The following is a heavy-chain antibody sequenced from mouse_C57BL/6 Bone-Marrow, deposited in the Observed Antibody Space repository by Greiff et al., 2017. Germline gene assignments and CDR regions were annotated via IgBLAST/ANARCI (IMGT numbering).Heavy chain of an antibody. Sequence: QVQLQQPGAELVRPGSSVKLSCKASGYTFTSYWMDWVKQRPGQGLEWIGNIYPSDSETHYNQKFKDKATLTVDKSSSTAYMQLSSLTSEDSAVDYWARSSSGPWFAYWGQGTLVTVSA. CDR3: ARSSSGPWFAY. J-gene: IGHJ3*01. V-gene: IGHV1-61*01. CDR1: GYTFTSYW. D-gene: IGHD3-2*02. CDR2: IYPSDSET.